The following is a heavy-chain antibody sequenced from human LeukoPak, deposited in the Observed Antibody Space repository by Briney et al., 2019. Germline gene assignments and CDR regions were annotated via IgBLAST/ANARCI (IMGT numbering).Heavy chain of an antibody. D-gene: IGHD3-22*01. CDR3: AKEGGEYYDSSGSPPIDY. Sequence: GGSLRLSCAASGFTFSSYAMSWVRQAPGKGLEWVSAISGSGGSTYYADSVKGRFNISRDNSKNTLYLQMNSLRAEDTAVYYCAKEGGEYYDSSGSPPIDYWGQGTLVTVSS. J-gene: IGHJ4*02. CDR1: GFTFSSYA. CDR2: ISGSGGST. V-gene: IGHV3-23*01.